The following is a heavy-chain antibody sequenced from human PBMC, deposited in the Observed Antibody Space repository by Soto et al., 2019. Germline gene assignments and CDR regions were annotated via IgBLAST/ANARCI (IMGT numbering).Heavy chain of an antibody. V-gene: IGHV3-23*01. CDR1: GFTFSSYA. J-gene: IGHJ4*02. CDR2: ISGSGGST. Sequence: EVQLLESGGGLVQPGGSLRLSCAASGFTFSSYAMSWVRQAPGKGLEWVSAISGSGGSTYYADSVKGRFTISRDNSKNTLYLQMNSLRAEDTAVYYCARDSGSSWYFDYWGQGTLVTVSS. D-gene: IGHD6-13*01. CDR3: ARDSGSSWYFDY.